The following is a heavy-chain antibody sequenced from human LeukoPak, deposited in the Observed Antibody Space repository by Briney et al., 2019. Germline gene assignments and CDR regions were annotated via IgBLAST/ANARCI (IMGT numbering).Heavy chain of an antibody. CDR2: IYYSGST. CDR1: GGSISSGDYY. Sequence: SETLSLTCTVSGGSISSGDYYWSWIRQPPGKGLEWIGYIYYSGSTYYNPSLRSRVTISVDTSKNQFSLKLSSVTAADTAVYYCARVTVRFDRDYWGQGTLVTVSS. D-gene: IGHD3-16*01. CDR3: ARVTVRFDRDY. J-gene: IGHJ4*02. V-gene: IGHV4-30-4*08.